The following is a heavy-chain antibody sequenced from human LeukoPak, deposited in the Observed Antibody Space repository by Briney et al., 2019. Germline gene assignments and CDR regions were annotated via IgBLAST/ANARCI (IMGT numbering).Heavy chain of an antibody. D-gene: IGHD2-15*01. CDR2: ISYDGIRK. CDR3: ARDFSDHYSLDY. CDR1: GFSFSDHQ. Sequence: TGGSLRLSCAASGFSFSDHQMHWVRQAPGKGLEWVAFISYDGIRKYYSDSVKGRFTISRDNSKNTLYLQMNSLRGEDTAVYSCARDFSDHYSLDYWGQGALVTVSS. J-gene: IGHJ4*02. V-gene: IGHV3-30*04.